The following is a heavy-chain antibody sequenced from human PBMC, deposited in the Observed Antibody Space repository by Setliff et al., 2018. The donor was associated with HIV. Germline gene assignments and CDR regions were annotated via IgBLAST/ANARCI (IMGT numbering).Heavy chain of an antibody. J-gene: IGHJ6*02. CDR3: ASSITVAGGRSFYYYAMDV. Sequence: GESLKISCKASGYSFTSYWIGWVRQMPGKGLECMGIINPGDSDIRYSPSFRGQVTISVDKSINTAYLQWSSLKASDTAMYYCASSITVAGGRSFYYYAMDVWGQGTTVTVSS. CDR1: GYSFTSYW. D-gene: IGHD1-20*01. V-gene: IGHV5-51*01. CDR2: INPGDSDI.